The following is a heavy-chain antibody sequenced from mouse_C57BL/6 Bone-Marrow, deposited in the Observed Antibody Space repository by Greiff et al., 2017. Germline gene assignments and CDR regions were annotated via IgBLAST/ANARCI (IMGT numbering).Heavy chain of an antibody. Sequence: EVKLMESGGGLVQPGGSMKLSCVASGFTFSNYWMNWVRQSPEKGLEWVAQIRLKSDNYATHYAESVKGRFTISRDDSKSSVYLQMNNLRAEDTGIYYCTAGDYYAMDYWGQGTSVTVAS. J-gene: IGHJ4*01. CDR1: GFTFSNYW. V-gene: IGHV6-3*01. CDR2: IRLKSDNYAT. CDR3: TAGDYYAMDY.